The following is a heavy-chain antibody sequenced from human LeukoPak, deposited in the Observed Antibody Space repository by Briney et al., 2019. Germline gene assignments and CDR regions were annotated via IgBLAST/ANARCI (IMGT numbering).Heavy chain of an antibody. CDR2: IWYDGSHK. CDR3: TKDRIFDYGDYVLDG. CDR1: GFIFSNYG. Sequence: GGSLRLSCAASGFIFSNYGMHWVRQAPGKGLEWLAIIWYDGSHKDYADSVKGRFSVSGDNSKNTLYLQMNDLRVEDTAVYYCTKDRIFDYGDYVLDGWGQGSVVTVAP. J-gene: IGHJ4*02. D-gene: IGHD4-17*01. V-gene: IGHV3-33*06.